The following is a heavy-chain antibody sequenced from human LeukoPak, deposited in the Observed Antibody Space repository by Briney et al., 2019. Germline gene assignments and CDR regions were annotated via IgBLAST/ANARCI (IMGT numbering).Heavy chain of an antibody. Sequence: SETLSLTCTVSGGSISSSSYYWGWIRQPPGKGLEWIGSIYYSGSTYYNPSLKSRVTISVDTSKNQFSLKLSSVTAADKAVYYCARLLGSCGSYGIDVWGQGTTVTVSS. CDR3: ARLLGSCGSYGIDV. V-gene: IGHV4-39*01. J-gene: IGHJ6*02. D-gene: IGHD2-15*01. CDR1: GGSISSSSYY. CDR2: IYYSGST.